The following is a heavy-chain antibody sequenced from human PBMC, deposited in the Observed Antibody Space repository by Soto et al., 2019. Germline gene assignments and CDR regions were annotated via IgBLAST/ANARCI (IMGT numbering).Heavy chain of an antibody. Sequence: EVHLLESGGGLVQPGGSLRLSCAASGFTFSDYSMSWVRQTPERGLEWVSTLTRRGTSYYADSVQGRFTVYRYNSKNTVPLQMHSLRSEGSSLYYCTKRATTVPTPGNYFDSWGQGTLVTVSS. CDR2: LTRRGTS. V-gene: IGHV3-23*01. J-gene: IGHJ4*02. CDR3: TKRATTVPTPGNYFDS. D-gene: IGHD1-1*01. CDR1: GFTFSDYS.